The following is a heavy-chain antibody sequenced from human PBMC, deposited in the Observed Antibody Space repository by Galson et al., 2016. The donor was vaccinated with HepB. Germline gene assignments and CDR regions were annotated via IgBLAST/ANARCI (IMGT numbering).Heavy chain of an antibody. V-gene: IGHV3-33*01. CDR2: IWFDASNK. Sequence: SLRLSCAASGFMFSNYGMHWVRQAPGKGLEWVAVIWFDASNKYHGDSAKGRFTISRDNSKNMLYLQMNSLRAEDTAVYYCARDRDYVWGSYRYPHYYGMDGWGQGDTVNGSS. J-gene: IGHJ6*01. CDR3: ARDRDYVWGSYRYPHYYGMDG. CDR1: GFMFSNYG. D-gene: IGHD3-16*02.